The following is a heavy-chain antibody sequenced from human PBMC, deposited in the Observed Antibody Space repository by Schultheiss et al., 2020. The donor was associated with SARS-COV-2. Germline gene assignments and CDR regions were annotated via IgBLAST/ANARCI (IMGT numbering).Heavy chain of an antibody. CDR1: GFTFSSYG. CDR2: IYSGGST. CDR3: AKDRGGSGSLTLGRVDLDC. V-gene: IGHV3-23*03. J-gene: IGHJ4*02. D-gene: IGHD1-26*01. Sequence: GGSLRLSCVGSGFTFSSYGMIWVRQAPGKGLEWVSVIYSGGSTYYADSVKGRFTISRHNSKNTLFLQMNSLRAEDTALYYCAKDRGGSGSLTLGRVDLDCWGQGTLVTVSS.